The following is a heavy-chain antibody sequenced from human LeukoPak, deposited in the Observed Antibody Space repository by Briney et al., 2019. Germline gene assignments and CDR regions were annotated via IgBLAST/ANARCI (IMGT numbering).Heavy chain of an antibody. CDR2: IYPGDSDI. Sequence: GESLKISCKGSGYIINNYWIGWVRQMPGKGLEWMGIIYPGDSDIRYSPSFQGQVTISADKSISTAYLQWSSLKASDTAMYYCARQEYCSGGSCYTWFDPWGQGTLATVSS. CDR3: ARQEYCSGGSCYTWFDP. D-gene: IGHD2-15*01. CDR1: GYIINNYW. V-gene: IGHV5-51*01. J-gene: IGHJ5*02.